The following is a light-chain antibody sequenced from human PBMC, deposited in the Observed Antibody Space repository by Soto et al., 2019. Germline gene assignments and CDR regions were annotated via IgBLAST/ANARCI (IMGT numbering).Light chain of an antibody. J-gene: IGLJ1*01. CDR1: SSDIGAYDY. Sequence: QSVLTQPASPSGSPGQSITISCTGTSSDIGAYDYVSWFQQHPGKAPKLMISEVNNRPSGVSNRFSGSKSGNPAYLTISGVQVEDEAEKFCFSFTTTSTHVFGTGTKITVL. CDR3: FSFTTTSTHV. V-gene: IGLV2-14*01. CDR2: EVN.